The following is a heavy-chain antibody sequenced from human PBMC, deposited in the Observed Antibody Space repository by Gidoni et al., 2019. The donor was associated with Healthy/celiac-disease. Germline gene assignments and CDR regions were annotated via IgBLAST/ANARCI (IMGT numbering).Heavy chain of an antibody. Sequence: QVQLVESGGGVVQPGRSLRLSCAASGFTFSSYAMHWVRQAPGKGLEGVAVISYDGSNKYYADSVKGRFTISRDNSKNTLYLQMNSLRAEDTAVYYCARVQQPGGCFDYWGQGTLVTVSS. CDR3: ARVQQPGGCFDY. J-gene: IGHJ4*02. D-gene: IGHD6-13*01. CDR1: GFTFSSYA. CDR2: ISYDGSNK. V-gene: IGHV3-30*01.